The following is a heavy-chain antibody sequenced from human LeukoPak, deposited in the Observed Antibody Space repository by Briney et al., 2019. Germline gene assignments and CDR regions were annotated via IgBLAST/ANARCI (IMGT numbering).Heavy chain of an antibody. Sequence: KASQTLSLTCTVSGGSISSGGYYWNWIRQPAGKGLEWIGRIKTSGNTNYNSSLKTRVTISIDTSKNHFSLKLTSVTAADTAVYFCARGGNSDFWSGSTFTYWGQGALVTVSS. J-gene: IGHJ4*02. CDR1: GGSISSGGYY. D-gene: IGHD3-3*01. CDR2: IKTSGNT. V-gene: IGHV4-61*02. CDR3: ARGGNSDFWSGSTFTY.